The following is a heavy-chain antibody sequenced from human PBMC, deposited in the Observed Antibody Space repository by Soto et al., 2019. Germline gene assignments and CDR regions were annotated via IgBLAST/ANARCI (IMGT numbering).Heavy chain of an antibody. Sequence: QAQLVQSGAEVKKPGASVNISCKASGYTFTNYGFIWVRQAPGHGLEWVGWISPYNGKTEYAQNLQGRVTMTRDKPTRTAYMELRSLRSADTAVYYCARDIYGGNCCDAFDIWGQGTMVTVSS. J-gene: IGHJ3*02. V-gene: IGHV1-18*01. CDR2: ISPYNGKT. CDR3: ARDIYGGNCCDAFDI. CDR1: GYTFTNYG. D-gene: IGHD2-15*01.